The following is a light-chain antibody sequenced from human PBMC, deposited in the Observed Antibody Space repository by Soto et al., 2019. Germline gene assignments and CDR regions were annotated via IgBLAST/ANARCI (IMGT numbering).Light chain of an antibody. CDR1: QSVSSY. J-gene: IGKJ4*01. CDR2: DAS. Sequence: EIVLTQSPATLSLSPGERATLSCRASQSVSSYLAWYQQKPGQAPRLLIYDASNRATGIPAMFSGSGSGTDFTLTISTLEPEDFAVYYCQQRSNWPPTVGGGTKVDIK. V-gene: IGKV3-11*01. CDR3: QQRSNWPPT.